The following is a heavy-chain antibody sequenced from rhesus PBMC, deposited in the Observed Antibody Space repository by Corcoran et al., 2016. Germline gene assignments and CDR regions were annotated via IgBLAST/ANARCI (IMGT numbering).Heavy chain of an antibody. CDR1: GGSISSNY. CDR2: ISGSGGRT. J-gene: IGHJ4*01. CDR3: ARDGGYSSWSYFDY. Sequence: QVQLQESGPGLVKPSETLSLTCAVAGGSISSNYWSWIRPPPGKGLEWIGRISGSGGRTAYNPSLKSRVTISTDTSKNQFSLKLSSVTAADTAVYYCARDGGYSSWSYFDYWGQGVLVTVSS. D-gene: IGHD6-13*01. V-gene: IGHV4-173*01.